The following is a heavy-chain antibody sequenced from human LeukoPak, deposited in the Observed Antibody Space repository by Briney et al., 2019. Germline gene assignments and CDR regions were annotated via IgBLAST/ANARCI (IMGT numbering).Heavy chain of an antibody. J-gene: IGHJ4*02. V-gene: IGHV3-7*01. D-gene: IGHD3-10*01. CDR1: GFTFSSYW. CDR2: IKQDGSEK. CDR3: ARGVRGVSRYYFDY. Sequence: GGSLRLSCAASGFTFSSYWMSWVRQAPGKGLEWMANIKQDGSEKYYVDSVKGRFTISRDNAKNSLYLQMNSLRAEDTAVYYCARGVRGVSRYYFDYWGQGTLVTVSS.